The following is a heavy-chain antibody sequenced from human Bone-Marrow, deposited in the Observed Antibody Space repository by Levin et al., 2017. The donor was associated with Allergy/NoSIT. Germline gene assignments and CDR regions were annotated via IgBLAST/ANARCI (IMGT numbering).Heavy chain of an antibody. Sequence: GGSLRLSCAASGFTFSSYAMSWVRQAPGKGLEWVSAISGSGGSTYYADSVKGRFTISRDNSKNTLYLQMNSLRAEDTAVYYCAKVLYCSGGSCYSTGGSYYENWGQGTLVTVSS. CDR2: ISGSGGST. J-gene: IGHJ4*02. D-gene: IGHD2-15*01. V-gene: IGHV3-23*01. CDR1: GFTFSSYA. CDR3: AKVLYCSGGSCYSTGGSYYEN.